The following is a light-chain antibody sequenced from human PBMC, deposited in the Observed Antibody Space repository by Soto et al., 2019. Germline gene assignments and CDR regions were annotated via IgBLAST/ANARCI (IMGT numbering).Light chain of an antibody. V-gene: IGKV1-5*03. CDR2: KAS. Sequence: DIQMTQSPSILSASVGDGVTIACRASQSVTLWLTWYQQKPGKAPKILLYKASTLESGVPSSFSGNGSETDFTLTISSLQPNDMVTYYCQQYNSYPYTFGQGTKLESK. CDR3: QQYNSYPYT. CDR1: QSVTLW. J-gene: IGKJ2*01.